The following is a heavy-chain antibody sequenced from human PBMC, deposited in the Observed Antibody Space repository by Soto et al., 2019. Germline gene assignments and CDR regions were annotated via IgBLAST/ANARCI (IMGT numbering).Heavy chain of an antibody. V-gene: IGHV1-8*01. D-gene: IGHD3-3*01. CDR1: ACTFTSYV. CDR2: MNPNSGNT. Sequence: ASGKVSCRGSACTFTSYVINWVRQATGQGLEWMGWMNPNSGNTGYAQKFQGRVTMTRNTSISTAYMELSSLRSEDTAVYYCARAPIDSIDYWGQGTLVTVSS. J-gene: IGHJ4*02. CDR3: ARAPIDSIDY.